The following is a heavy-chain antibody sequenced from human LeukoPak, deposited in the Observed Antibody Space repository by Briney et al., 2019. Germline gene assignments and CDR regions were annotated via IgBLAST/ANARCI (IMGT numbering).Heavy chain of an antibody. V-gene: IGHV1-69*05. CDR3: ARTPSTITIFGVVPEGWFDP. Sequence: ASVKVSYKASGGTFSSCAISWVRQAPGQGLEWMGGIIPIFGTANYAQKFQGRVTITTDESTSTAYMELSSLRSEDTAVYYCARTPSTITIFGVVPEGWFDPWGQGTLVTVSS. J-gene: IGHJ5*02. CDR2: IIPIFGTA. D-gene: IGHD3-3*01. CDR1: GGTFSSCA.